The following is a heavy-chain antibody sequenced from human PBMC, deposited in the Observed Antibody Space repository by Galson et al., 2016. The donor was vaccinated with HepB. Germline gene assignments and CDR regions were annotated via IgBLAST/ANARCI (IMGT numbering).Heavy chain of an antibody. CDR1: GFTFNSYW. V-gene: IGHV3-7*01. J-gene: IGHJ3*02. D-gene: IGHD3-16*01. CDR2: IKQDRSEK. CDR3: AREGNGGFDI. Sequence: SLRLSCAASGFTFNSYWMSWVRQAPGKGLEWVANIKQDRSEKYYVDSVKGRFTISRDNAKNSLYLQMNSLRAEDTAVYYCAREGNGGFDIWGQGTMVTVSS.